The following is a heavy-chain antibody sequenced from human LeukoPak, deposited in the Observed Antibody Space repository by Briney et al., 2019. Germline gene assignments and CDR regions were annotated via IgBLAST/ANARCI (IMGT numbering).Heavy chain of an antibody. D-gene: IGHD2-15*01. CDR2: IYHSGST. J-gene: IGHJ5*02. CDR3: ARDVAPDIVVVVAATAWFDP. CDR1: GGSISSNNW. Sequence: SGTLSLTCAVSGGSISSNNWWSWVRQPPGKGLEWIGEIYHSGSTNYNPSLKSRVTISVDKSKNQFSLKLSSVTAADTAVYYCARDVAPDIVVVVAATAWFDPWGQGTLVTVSS. V-gene: IGHV4-4*02.